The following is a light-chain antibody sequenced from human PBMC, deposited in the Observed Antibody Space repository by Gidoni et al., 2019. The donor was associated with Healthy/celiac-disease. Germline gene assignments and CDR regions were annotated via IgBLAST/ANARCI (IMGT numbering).Light chain of an antibody. Sequence: ELVMTQSPATLSVSPGERATLSCRASQSVSSNLAWYQQKPGQAPRLLIYGASTRATGIPARFSGSGSGTEFTLTISSLQSEDFAVYYCQQYNNWPPVFXPXTKVDIK. J-gene: IGKJ3*01. V-gene: IGKV3-15*01. CDR1: QSVSSN. CDR2: GAS. CDR3: QQYNNWPPV.